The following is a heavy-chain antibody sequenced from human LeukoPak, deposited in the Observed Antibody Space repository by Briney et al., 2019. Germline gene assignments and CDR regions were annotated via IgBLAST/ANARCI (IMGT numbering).Heavy chain of an antibody. CDR1: GGSISSSNW. J-gene: IGHJ3*02. Sequence: SGTLSLTCAVSGGSISSSNWWSWVRQPPGKGLEWIGEIYHSGSTNYNPSLKSRVTISVDKSKNQFSLKLSSVTAADTAVYYCARGDCSGGSCYGDAFDIWGQGTMVTVSS. CDR3: ARGDCSGGSCYGDAFDI. D-gene: IGHD2-15*01. CDR2: IYHSGST. V-gene: IGHV4-4*02.